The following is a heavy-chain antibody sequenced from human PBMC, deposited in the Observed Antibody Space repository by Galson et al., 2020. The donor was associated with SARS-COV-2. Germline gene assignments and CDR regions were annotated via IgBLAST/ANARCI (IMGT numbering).Heavy chain of an antibody. J-gene: IGHJ4*02. CDR2: IWYDGSNK. D-gene: IGHD6-19*01. CDR1: GFTFSSYG. CDR3: ARDEISSGWYKGHFDY. V-gene: IGHV3-33*01. Sequence: GGSLRLSCAASGFTFSSYGMPWLRQAPGKGLEWVAVIWYDGSNKYYADPAQGRFTISRDNSKNTLYLQMNSLRAEDTAVYYCARDEISSGWYKGHFDYWGQGTLVTVSS.